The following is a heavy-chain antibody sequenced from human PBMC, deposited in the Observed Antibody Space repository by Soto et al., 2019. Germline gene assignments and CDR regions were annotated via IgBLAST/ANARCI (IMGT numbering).Heavy chain of an antibody. J-gene: IGHJ6*02. V-gene: IGHV3-53*01. CDR2: TNTGGTT. CDR3: AKGDGFILAV. Sequence: GGSLRLSCAASGSTVNSNYMSWVRQAPGEGLQWVSITNTGGTTYYADSVKGRFTVSRDNSKNTLYLQMNSLRAEDTAVYYCAKGDGFILAVWGQGTTVTVSS. D-gene: IGHD1-26*01. CDR1: GSTVNSNY.